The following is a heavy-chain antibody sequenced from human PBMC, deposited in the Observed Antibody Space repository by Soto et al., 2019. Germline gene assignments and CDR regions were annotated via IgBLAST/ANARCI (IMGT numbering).Heavy chain of an antibody. CDR3: ARGYHHGWHFGH. Sequence: SLRLSSTGSGFSFDDYAMHWVRQVPGKGLEWVAGINYNSDAIYYAESVKGRFTISRDNAKNTLYLQMSSLTAEDTAVYYCARGYHHGWHFGHWGQGVLVTVSS. CDR1: GFSFDDYA. J-gene: IGHJ4*02. CDR2: INYNSDAI. V-gene: IGHV3-9*01. D-gene: IGHD6-19*01.